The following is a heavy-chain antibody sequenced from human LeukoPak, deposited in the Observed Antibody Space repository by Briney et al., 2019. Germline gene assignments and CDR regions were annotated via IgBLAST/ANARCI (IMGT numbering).Heavy chain of an antibody. CDR2: LSGDGSGT. V-gene: IGHV3-23*01. CDR1: GFTFSSYA. J-gene: IGHJ4*02. CDR3: AKKYYYDSSGAVDYFDY. Sequence: GGSLRLSCAASGFTFSSYAMSWVRQAPGKGLEWVSVLSGDGSGTYYADSVKGRFTISRDNSKNTLYLQMNSLRAEDTAVYYCAKKYYYDSSGAVDYFDYWGQGTLVTVSS. D-gene: IGHD3-22*01.